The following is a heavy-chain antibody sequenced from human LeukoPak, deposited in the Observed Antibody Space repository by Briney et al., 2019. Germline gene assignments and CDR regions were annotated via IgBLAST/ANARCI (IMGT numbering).Heavy chain of an antibody. CDR3: AGGTRLRYFARGGNWFDP. D-gene: IGHD3-9*01. CDR1: GGSISSYY. V-gene: IGHV4-59*01. Sequence: SETLSLTCTVSGGSISSYYWSWIRQPPGKGLEWIGYIYYSGSTNYNPSLKSRVTISVDTSKNQFSLKLSSVTAADTAVYYCAGGTRLRYFARGGNWFDPWGQGTLVTVSS. J-gene: IGHJ5*02. CDR2: IYYSGST.